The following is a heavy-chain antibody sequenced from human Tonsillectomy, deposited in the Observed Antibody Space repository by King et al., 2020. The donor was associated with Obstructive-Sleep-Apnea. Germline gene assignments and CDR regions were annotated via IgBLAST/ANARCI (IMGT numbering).Heavy chain of an antibody. CDR2: IDTSDSYT. D-gene: IGHD6-19*01. CDR1: GYSFTSYW. CDR3: ARHGSGSDY. Sequence: VQLVESDAEVKKPGESLRISCKGSGYSFTSYWISWVRQMPGKGLEWMGRIDTSDSYTNYSPSFQGHVTISVDKSIGTAYLQWSSLKASDTAMYYCARHGSGSDYWGQGALVTVSS. J-gene: IGHJ4*02. V-gene: IGHV5-10-1*01.